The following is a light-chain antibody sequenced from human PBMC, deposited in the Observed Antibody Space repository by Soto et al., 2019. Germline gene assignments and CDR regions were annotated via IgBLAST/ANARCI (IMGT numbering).Light chain of an antibody. CDR3: QQYGYSPT. J-gene: IGKJ1*01. CDR1: QSVRTNY. CDR2: GAS. V-gene: IGKV3-20*01. Sequence: EIVLTQSPGTLSLSPGERATLSCRASQSVRTNYLAWYQQKPGQAPRLLIYGASSRATGIPDRFSGSGSGTDFTLTISRLQPEDFGVYICQQYGYSPTFGQGTKVEIK.